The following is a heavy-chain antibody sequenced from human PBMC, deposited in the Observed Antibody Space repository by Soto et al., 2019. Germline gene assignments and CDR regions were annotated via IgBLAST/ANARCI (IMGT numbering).Heavy chain of an antibody. J-gene: IGHJ5*02. D-gene: IGHD3-10*01. CDR1: GGSISSGDFC. CDR2: IYYSGST. CDR3: ARAAGVRSNWFDP. V-gene: IGHV4-30-4*01. Sequence: QVQLQESGPGLVKPSQTLSLTCTVSGGSISSGDFCWSWIRQPPGKGLEWIGYIYYSGSTYYNPSLTSRVTISVDTSKNQFSLKLSSVTAADTAVYYCARAAGVRSNWFDPWGQGTLVTVSS.